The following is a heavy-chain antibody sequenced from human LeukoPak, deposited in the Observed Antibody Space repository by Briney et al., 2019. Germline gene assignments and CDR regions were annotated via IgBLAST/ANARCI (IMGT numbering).Heavy chain of an antibody. CDR1: GYTFTSYS. D-gene: IGHD2-15*01. V-gene: IGHV1-18*01. CDR3: ARANRMDDAFDF. Sequence: ASVKVSCKTSGYTFTSYSISCVRQTPGQGHEWMGWISAYNGNTKYAQKLQGRVTMTTDTSTSTAYMELRSLRSDDTAVYYRARANRMDDAFDFWGQGTMVTVSS. CDR2: ISAYNGNT. J-gene: IGHJ3*01.